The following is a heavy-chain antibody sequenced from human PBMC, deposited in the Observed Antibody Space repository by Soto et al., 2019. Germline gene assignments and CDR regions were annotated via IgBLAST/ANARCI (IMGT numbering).Heavy chain of an antibody. CDR2: INSDGSST. CDR3: ARDFEY. CDR1: GVTFSTFW. Sequence: EVQLVESGGGLVQPGGSLRLSCEASGVTFSTFWMHWVRQAPGKGLVWVSRINSDGSSTYDAASVKGRVTISRDNAKKTLYLHLSSLRPXETAVYYCARDFEYWGQGTLVTVSS. J-gene: IGHJ4*02. V-gene: IGHV3-74*01.